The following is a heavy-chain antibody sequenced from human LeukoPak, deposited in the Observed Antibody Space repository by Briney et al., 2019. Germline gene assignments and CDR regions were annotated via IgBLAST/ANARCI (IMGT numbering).Heavy chain of an antibody. CDR3: ARDAAPSILFRDYYYGMDV. Sequence: GASVKVSCKASGYTFTSYAMNWVRQAPGQGLEWMGWINTNTGNPTYAQGFTGRFVFSLDTSVSTAYLQISSLKAEDTAVYYCARDAAPSILFRDYYYGMDVWGQGTTVTVSS. D-gene: IGHD2-15*01. CDR1: GYTFTSYA. V-gene: IGHV7-4-1*02. CDR2: INTNTGNP. J-gene: IGHJ6*02.